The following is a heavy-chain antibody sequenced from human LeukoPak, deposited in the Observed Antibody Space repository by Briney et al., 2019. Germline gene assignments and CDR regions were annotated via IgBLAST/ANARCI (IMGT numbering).Heavy chain of an antibody. CDR1: GFTFSSYW. J-gene: IGHJ3*02. D-gene: IGHD2-2*01. V-gene: IGHV3-7*03. Sequence: GGSLRLSCAASGFTFSSYWMSWVRQAPGKGLEWVANIKRDGSEKYYVDSVKGRFTIFRDNAKNSLYLQMNSLRAEDTAVYYCARDCSSTSCYDAFDIWGQGTMVTVSS. CDR3: ARDCSSTSCYDAFDI. CDR2: IKRDGSEK.